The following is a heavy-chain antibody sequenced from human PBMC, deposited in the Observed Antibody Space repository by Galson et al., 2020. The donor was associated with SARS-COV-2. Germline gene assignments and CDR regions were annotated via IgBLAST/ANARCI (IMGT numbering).Heavy chain of an antibody. V-gene: IGHV3-15*05. J-gene: IGHJ3*02. CDR1: GFTFSNAS. Sequence: GESLKISCAASGFTFSNASMSWVRQAPGKGLEWVGRIKSKSDGGTTDHAALMRGRFTISRDDSKNTLYLRMDSLKTDDTAVYYCTTSRGRRAVQDSLDAFDIWGQGTLVTVSS. D-gene: IGHD3-10*01. CDR2: IKSKSDGGTT. CDR3: TTSRGRRAVQDSLDAFDI.